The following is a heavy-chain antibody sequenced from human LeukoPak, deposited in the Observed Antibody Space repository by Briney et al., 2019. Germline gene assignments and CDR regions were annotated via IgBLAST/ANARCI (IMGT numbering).Heavy chain of an antibody. CDR1: GGSISSYY. CDR3: ARVVRGVRNWFDP. CDR2: IYYSGST. Sequence: SETLSLTCTVSGGSISSYYWSWIRQPPGKGLEWIGYIYYSGSTNYNPFLKSRVTISVDTSKNQFSLKLSSVTAADTAVYYCARVVRGVRNWFDPWGQGTLVTVSS. J-gene: IGHJ5*02. D-gene: IGHD3-10*01. V-gene: IGHV4-59*01.